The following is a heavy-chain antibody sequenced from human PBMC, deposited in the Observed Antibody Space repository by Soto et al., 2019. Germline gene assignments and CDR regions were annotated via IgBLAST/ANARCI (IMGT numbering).Heavy chain of an antibody. CDR2: INPNGDTT. J-gene: IGHJ4*02. Sequence: QVQLVQSGAEVRNPGASVKLSCKASGYTFNMYYMHWVRQAPGPGLEWMGVINPNGDTTTYAQRLQGRLTMTRDTATSTVYMDLTSLRSEDTAVYYCAREGAAAARMFDNWGQGTLVTVSS. CDR1: GYTFNMYY. CDR3: AREGAAAARMFDN. V-gene: IGHV1-46*02. D-gene: IGHD6-13*01.